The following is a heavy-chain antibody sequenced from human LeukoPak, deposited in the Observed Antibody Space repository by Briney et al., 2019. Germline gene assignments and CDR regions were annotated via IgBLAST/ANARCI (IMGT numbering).Heavy chain of an antibody. CDR1: EFTFSTFG. V-gene: IGHV3-30*02. CDR2: IQYDGRIK. Sequence: GGSLRLSCAASEFTFSTFGMHWVRQAPGKGVEWVAFIQYDGRIKLYGDSVKGRFTISRDNSKNTLYLQMNSLRPEDTAVYHCAKDVVGQQWPESYWGQGTLVTVSS. D-gene: IGHD6-19*01. J-gene: IGHJ4*02. CDR3: AKDVVGQQWPESY.